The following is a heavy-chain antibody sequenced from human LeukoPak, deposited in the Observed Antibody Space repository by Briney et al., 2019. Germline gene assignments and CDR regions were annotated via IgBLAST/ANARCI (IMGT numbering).Heavy chain of an antibody. J-gene: IGHJ6*03. CDR1: GGTFSSYA. D-gene: IGHD3-10*01. V-gene: IGHV1-69*05. Sequence: VASVKVSCKASGGTFSSYAISWVRQAPGQGLEWMGGIIPIFGTANYAQKFQGRVTITTDESTSTAYMELSSLRSEDTAVYYCARGLRLRLGAYYMDVWGKGTTVTVSS. CDR3: ARGLRLRLGAYYMDV. CDR2: IIPIFGTA.